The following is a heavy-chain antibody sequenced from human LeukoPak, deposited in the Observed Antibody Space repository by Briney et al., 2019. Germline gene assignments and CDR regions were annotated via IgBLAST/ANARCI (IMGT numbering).Heavy chain of an antibody. CDR3: VRVQADGHSDI. Sequence: SETLSLTCIVSGGXLSNYHWSWIRQPPGKGPGWIGYIYYRGSTKYNPSLESRVNISVDMSKNQFSLKLNSVTAADTAVYYCVRVQADGHSDIWGQGTMVTVSS. J-gene: IGHJ3*02. CDR2: IYYRGST. V-gene: IGHV4-59*01. D-gene: IGHD5-24*01. CDR1: GGXLSNYH.